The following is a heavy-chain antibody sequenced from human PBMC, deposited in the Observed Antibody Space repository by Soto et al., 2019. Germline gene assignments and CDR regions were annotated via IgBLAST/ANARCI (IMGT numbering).Heavy chain of an antibody. V-gene: IGHV4-34*01. J-gene: IGHJ4*02. D-gene: IGHD2-2*01. CDR2: INHSGST. Sequence: SETLSLTCAVYGGSFSGYYWSWIRQPPGKGLEWIGEINHSGSTNYNPSLKSRVTISVDTSKNQFSLKLSSVTAADTAVYYCARGSRIVVVPAAPFDYWGQGTLVTVSS. CDR3: ARGSRIVVVPAAPFDY. CDR1: GGSFSGYY.